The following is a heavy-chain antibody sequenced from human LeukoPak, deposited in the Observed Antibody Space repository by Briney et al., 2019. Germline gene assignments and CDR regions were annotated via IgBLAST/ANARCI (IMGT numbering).Heavy chain of an antibody. Sequence: PSETLSLTCAVYGGSFSGYYWSWIRQPAGKGLEWIGRIYTSGSTNYNPSLKSRVTMSVDTSKNQFSLKLSSVTAADTAVYYCAGDIVVVPAAMAYYYYGMDVWGQGTTVTVSS. CDR1: GGSFSGYY. V-gene: IGHV4-4*07. D-gene: IGHD2-2*01. CDR3: AGDIVVVPAAMAYYYYGMDV. CDR2: IYTSGST. J-gene: IGHJ6*02.